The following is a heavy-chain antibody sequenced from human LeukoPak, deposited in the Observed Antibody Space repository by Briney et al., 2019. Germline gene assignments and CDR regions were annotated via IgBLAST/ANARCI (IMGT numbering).Heavy chain of an antibody. V-gene: IGHV1-69*05. J-gene: IGHJ3*02. CDR2: IIPIFGTA. CDR3: ARESEAYCGVDCYPPHHEAFDI. D-gene: IGHD2-21*02. Sequence: SVKVSCKASGGTFSSYANSWVRQAPGQGLEWMGGIIPIFGTANYAQKFQGRVTITTDESTSTAYMELSSLRSADTAVYYCARESEAYCGVDCYPPHHEAFDIWGQGTRVTVSS. CDR1: GGTFSSYA.